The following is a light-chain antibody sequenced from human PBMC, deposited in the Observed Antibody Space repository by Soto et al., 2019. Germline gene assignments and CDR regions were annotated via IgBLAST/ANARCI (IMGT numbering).Light chain of an antibody. CDR2: WAS. CDR1: QNVLYKSNNENY. CDR3: QQYYYTPPYT. V-gene: IGKV4-1*01. Sequence: DIVMTQSPDSLAVSLGERATINCKSSQNVLYKSNNENYLAWFQQKPGQPPKLLIYWASTRKSGVPDRFTGLWAESNFSLSFRSLQADYVAFYYCQQYYYTPPYTFGQVARLDI. J-gene: IGKJ2*01.